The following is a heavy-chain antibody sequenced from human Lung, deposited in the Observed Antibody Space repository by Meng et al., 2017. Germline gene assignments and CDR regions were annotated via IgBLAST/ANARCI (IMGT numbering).Heavy chain of an antibody. CDR1: GGSFSGYY. CDR2: IIDSGST. V-gene: IGHV4-34*02. D-gene: IGHD6-19*01. CDR3: VRRTYSSGWYFNY. J-gene: IGHJ4*02. Sequence: QVELQQWGVGLLKPSEHLSLTRAVDGGSFSGYYWSWIHQAPGKGLEWIGEIIDSGSTNYNPSLKSRVTISVDTSKNQFSLRVTSVTAADRAVYYCVRRTYSSGWYFNYWGQGTLVTVSS.